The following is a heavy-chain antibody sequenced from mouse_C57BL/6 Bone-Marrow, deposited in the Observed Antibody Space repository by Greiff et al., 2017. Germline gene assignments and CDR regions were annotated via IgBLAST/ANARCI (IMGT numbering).Heavy chain of an antibody. D-gene: IGHD1-1*02. CDR1: GYTFTDYY. CDR3: ASRRALSYAMDY. J-gene: IGHJ4*01. CDR2: INPNNGGT. Sequence: VQLQQSGPELVKPGASVKISCKASGYTFTDYYMNWVKQSHGKSLEWIGDINPNNGGTSYNQKFKGKATLTVDKSSSTAYMELRSLTSEDSAVYYCASRRALSYAMDYWGQGTSVTVSS. V-gene: IGHV1-26*01.